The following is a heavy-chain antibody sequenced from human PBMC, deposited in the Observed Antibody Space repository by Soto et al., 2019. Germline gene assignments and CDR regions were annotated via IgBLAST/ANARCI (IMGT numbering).Heavy chain of an antibody. D-gene: IGHD3-10*01. Sequence: ASVKVSCKASGYTFTGYYMHWVRQAPGQGLEWMGWINPNSGGTNYAQKFQGWVTMTRDTSISTAYMELSRLRSDDTAVYYCARAPTGGFGEFLNWFDPWGQGTLVTVSS. J-gene: IGHJ5*02. CDR2: INPNSGGT. V-gene: IGHV1-2*04. CDR1: GYTFTGYY. CDR3: ARAPTGGFGEFLNWFDP.